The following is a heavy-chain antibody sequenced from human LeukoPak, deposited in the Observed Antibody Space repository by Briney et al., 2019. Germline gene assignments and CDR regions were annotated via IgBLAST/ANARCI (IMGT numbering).Heavy chain of an antibody. J-gene: IGHJ5*02. V-gene: IGHV4-59*01. Sequence: SETLSLTCTVSGGSISSYYWSWFRQPPGKGLEWIGYIYYSGSTNYNPSLKSRVTISVDTSKNQFSLKLSSATAADTAVYYCARWSGVVVVAATPWGFDPWGQGTLVTVSS. D-gene: IGHD2-15*01. CDR2: IYYSGST. CDR3: ARWSGVVVVAATPWGFDP. CDR1: GGSISSYY.